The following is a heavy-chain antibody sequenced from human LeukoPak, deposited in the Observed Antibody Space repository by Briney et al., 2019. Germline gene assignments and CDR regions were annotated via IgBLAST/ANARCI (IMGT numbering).Heavy chain of an antibody. Sequence: SQTLSLTCAISGDSVSSNSATWNWIRKSPSRGLELLGRTYYRSKWYTEYAASVKSRITINPDTSKNQFSLHLNSVTPEDTAVYYCAGSHSSTWYPDCWGQGTLVTVSS. CDR3: AGSHSSTWYPDC. D-gene: IGHD6-13*01. CDR2: TYYRSKWYT. J-gene: IGHJ4*02. V-gene: IGHV6-1*01. CDR1: GDSVSSNSAT.